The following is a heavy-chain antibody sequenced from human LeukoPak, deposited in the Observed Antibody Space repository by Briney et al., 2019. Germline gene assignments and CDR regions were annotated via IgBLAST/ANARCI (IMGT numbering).Heavy chain of an antibody. CDR3: ATFAGEYSYGWSMIDY. Sequence: SETLSLTCTVSGGSISSSSYYWGWIRQPPGKGLEWIGSIYYSGSTYYNPSLKSRVTISVDTSKNQFSLKLSSVTAADTAVYYCATFAGEYSYGWSMIDYWGQGTLVTVSS. V-gene: IGHV4-39*01. CDR2: IYYSGST. D-gene: IGHD5-18*01. CDR1: GGSISSSSYY. J-gene: IGHJ4*02.